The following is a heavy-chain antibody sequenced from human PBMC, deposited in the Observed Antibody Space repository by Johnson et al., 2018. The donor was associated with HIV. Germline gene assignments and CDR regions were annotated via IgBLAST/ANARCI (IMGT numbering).Heavy chain of an antibody. D-gene: IGHD6-19*01. CDR2: INQDGVEK. CDR1: RFTFSSYW. J-gene: IGHJ3*02. CDR3: VRGGAVAPSSGFDI. Sequence: VQLVESGGDLVQPGGSLRLPCAASRFTFSSYWMHWVRQVPGKGLGWVANINQDGVEKYYVDSVMGRFTISRDNATNSLFLQMNIVRDEDTAVYYCVRGGAVAPSSGFDIWGQGTMVTVSS. V-gene: IGHV3-7*03.